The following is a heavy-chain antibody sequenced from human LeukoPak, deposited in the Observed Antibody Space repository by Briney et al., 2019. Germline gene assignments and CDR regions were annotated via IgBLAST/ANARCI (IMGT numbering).Heavy chain of an antibody. J-gene: IGHJ4*02. D-gene: IGHD6-19*01. V-gene: IGHV1-8*01. CDR2: MNPNSGNT. CDR3: ARERSIAVAALDY. Sequence: ASVKVSCKASGYTFTSYDINWVRQATEQGLEWMGWMNPNSGNTGYAQKFQGRVTMTRNTSISTAYMELSSLRSEDTAVYYCARERSIAVAALDYWGQGTLVTVSS. CDR1: GYTFTSYD.